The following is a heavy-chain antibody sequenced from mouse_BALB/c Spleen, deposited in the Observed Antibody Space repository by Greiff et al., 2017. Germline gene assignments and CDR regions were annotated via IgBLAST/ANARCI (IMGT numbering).Heavy chain of an antibody. Sequence: QVQLKQPGAELVRPGASVKLSCKASGYTFTSYWINWVKQRPGQGLEWIGNIYPSDSYTNYNQKFKDKATLTVDKSSSTAYMQLSSPTSEDSAVYYCTRSVYYDYGGYAMDYWGQGTSVTVSS. V-gene: IGHV1-69*02. CDR2: IYPSDSYT. D-gene: IGHD2-4*01. CDR3: TRSVYYDYGGYAMDY. J-gene: IGHJ4*01. CDR1: GYTFTSYW.